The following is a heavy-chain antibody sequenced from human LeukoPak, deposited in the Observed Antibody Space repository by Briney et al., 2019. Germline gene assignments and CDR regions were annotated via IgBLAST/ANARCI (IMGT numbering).Heavy chain of an antibody. CDR3: AREGYSSSWYLGY. J-gene: IGHJ4*02. Sequence: SETLSLTCAVYGGSFSGYYWSWIRQPPGKGLEWIGEINHSGSTNYNPSLKSRVTISVDTSKNQFSLKLSSVTAADTAVYYCAREGYSSSWYLGYWGQGTLVTVSS. V-gene: IGHV4-34*01. D-gene: IGHD6-13*01. CDR1: GGSFSGYY. CDR2: INHSGST.